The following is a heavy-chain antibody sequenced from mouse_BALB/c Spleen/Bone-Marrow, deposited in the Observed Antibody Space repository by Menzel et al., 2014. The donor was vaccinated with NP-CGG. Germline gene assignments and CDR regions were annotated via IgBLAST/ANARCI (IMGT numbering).Heavy chain of an antibody. D-gene: IGHD2-1*01. CDR1: GYAFSTYW. CDR2: IYPGNGNA. V-gene: IGHV1-80*01. J-gene: IGHJ3*01. CDR3: SRGGNYGTY. Sequence: QVQLKESGAELVRPGSSVKISCKAPGYAFSTYWMNWVKQRPGQGLEWIGQIYPGNGNADYNGKFKDKATLTADKSSRTAYMHLSSLTSEDSAVYFCSRGGNYGTYWGQGTLVTVSA.